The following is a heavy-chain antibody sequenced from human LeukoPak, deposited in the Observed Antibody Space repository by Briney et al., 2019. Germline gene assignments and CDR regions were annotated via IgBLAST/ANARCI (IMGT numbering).Heavy chain of an antibody. V-gene: IGHV3-23*01. CDR3: AKERRGEGLFDC. Sequence: GGSLRLSCAASGFTFSTYAMSWARQAPGKGLEWVSAISGRGDRTYYPDSVKGRFTISRDNSKNTLYLQMNSLRAEDTAVYYCAKERRGEGLFDCWGQGTLVTVSS. D-gene: IGHD3-16*01. CDR2: ISGRGDRT. J-gene: IGHJ4*02. CDR1: GFTFSTYA.